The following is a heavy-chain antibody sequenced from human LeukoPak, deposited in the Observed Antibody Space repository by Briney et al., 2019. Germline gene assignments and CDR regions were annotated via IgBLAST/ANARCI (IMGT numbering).Heavy chain of an antibody. CDR2: IKQDGSEK. CDR1: GFPFSSYW. V-gene: IGHV3-7*01. Sequence: GSLRLSCAASGFPFSSYWMSWVRQAPGKGLEWVANIKQDGSEKYYVDSVKGRFTISRDNAKNSLYLQMNSLRAEDTAVYYCAREWLGYSYGTRTPYFDYWGQGTLVTVSS. CDR3: AREWLGYSYGTRTPYFDY. J-gene: IGHJ4*02. D-gene: IGHD5-18*01.